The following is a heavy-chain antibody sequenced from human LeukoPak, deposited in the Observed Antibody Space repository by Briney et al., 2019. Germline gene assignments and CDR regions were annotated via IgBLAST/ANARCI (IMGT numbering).Heavy chain of an antibody. V-gene: IGHV4-39*01. J-gene: IGHJ5*02. D-gene: IGHD1-26*01. CDR2: IYYSGST. Sequence: SETLSLTCTVSGGSISSSSYYWGWIRQPPGKGLEWIGSIYYSGSTYYNPPLKSRVTISVDTSKNQFSLKLSPVTAADTAVYYCARLGNGHNWFDPWGQGTLVTVSS. CDR3: ARLGNGHNWFDP. CDR1: GGSISSSSYY.